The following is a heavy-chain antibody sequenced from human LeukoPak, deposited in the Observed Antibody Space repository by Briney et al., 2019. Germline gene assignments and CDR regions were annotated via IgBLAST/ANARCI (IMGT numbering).Heavy chain of an antibody. Sequence: SETLSLTCTVSGGSISPYFWSWIRQPPGKGLEWIGYISYTGSTNYNPSLKSRVTISVDTSKNPFSLQLTSVTAADTAVYYCARDDYRGVTNFDPWGQGTLVTVSS. CDR2: ISYTGST. CDR3: ARDDYRGVTNFDP. CDR1: GGSISPYF. J-gene: IGHJ5*02. V-gene: IGHV4-59*01. D-gene: IGHD3-10*01.